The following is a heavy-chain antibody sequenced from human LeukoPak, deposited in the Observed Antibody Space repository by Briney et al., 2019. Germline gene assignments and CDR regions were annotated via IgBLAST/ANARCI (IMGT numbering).Heavy chain of an antibody. J-gene: IGHJ3*02. V-gene: IGHV3-23*01. D-gene: IGHD3-3*01. CDR3: AKEIFGVVVGDDAFDI. Sequence: GGSLRLSCAASGFTFSSYAMSWVRQAPGKGLEWVSAISDSGGRTYYVDSVKGRFTISRDNFKNTLYLQINSLEAEDTAVYYCAKEIFGVVVGDDAFDIWGQGTMVTVSS. CDR2: ISDSGGRT. CDR1: GFTFSSYA.